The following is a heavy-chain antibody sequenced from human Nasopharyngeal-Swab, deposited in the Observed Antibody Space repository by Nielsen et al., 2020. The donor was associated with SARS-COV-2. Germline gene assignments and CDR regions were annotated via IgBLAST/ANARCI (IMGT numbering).Heavy chain of an antibody. V-gene: IGHV1-2*02. Sequence: ASVKVSCKASGYTFTGYYMHWVRQAPGQGLEWMGWINPNSGGTNYAQKFQGRVTMTRDTSISTAYMYLSSLRSEDTAVYYCARDGPGGWFLDYWGQGTLVTVSS. CDR1: GYTFTGYY. J-gene: IGHJ4*02. D-gene: IGHD6-19*01. CDR3: ARDGPGGWFLDY. CDR2: INPNSGGT.